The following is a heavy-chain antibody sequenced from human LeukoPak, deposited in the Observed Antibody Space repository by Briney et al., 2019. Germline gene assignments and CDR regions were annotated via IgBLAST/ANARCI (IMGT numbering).Heavy chain of an antibody. Sequence: GGSLRLSCAASGFTFSSYAMSWVRQAPGKGLEWVSAISGSGGSTYYADSVKGRFTISRDNSKNTVYLQMNSLRAEDTAVYYCAKLHGGYLEWLFFYWGQGTLVTVSS. D-gene: IGHD3-3*01. CDR1: GFTFSSYA. J-gene: IGHJ4*02. CDR3: AKLHGGYLEWLFFY. V-gene: IGHV3-23*01. CDR2: ISGSGGST.